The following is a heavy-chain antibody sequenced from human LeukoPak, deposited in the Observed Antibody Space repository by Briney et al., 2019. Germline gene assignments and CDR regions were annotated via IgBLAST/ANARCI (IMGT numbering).Heavy chain of an antibody. D-gene: IGHD6-19*01. J-gene: IGHJ4*02. Sequence: GGSLRLSCAASGFTFSTYWMHWVRQAPGKGLVWVSRVNSDGSTTNYADSVKGRFTISSDNAKNTLYLQMNSLRVEDTAVYYCVRGITVDDYWGQGTLVTVSS. CDR3: VRGITVDDY. V-gene: IGHV3-74*01. CDR2: VNSDGSTT. CDR1: GFTFSTYW.